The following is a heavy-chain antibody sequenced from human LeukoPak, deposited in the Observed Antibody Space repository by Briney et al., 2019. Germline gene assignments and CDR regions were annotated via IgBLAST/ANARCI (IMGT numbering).Heavy chain of an antibody. CDR1: GGSISSGSYY. V-gene: IGHV4-61*02. J-gene: IGHJ4*02. D-gene: IGHD3-16*01. Sequence: PSQTLSLTCTVSGGSISSGSYYWSWIRQPAGKGLEWIGRIYTSGSTNYNPSLKSRVTISVDTSKNQFSLRLSSVTAADTAVYYCARALGITESSFDYWGQGTLVTVSS. CDR2: IYTSGST. CDR3: ARALGITESSFDY.